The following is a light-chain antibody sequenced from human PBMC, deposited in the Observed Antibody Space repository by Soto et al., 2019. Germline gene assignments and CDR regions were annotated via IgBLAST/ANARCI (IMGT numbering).Light chain of an antibody. V-gene: IGLV2-11*01. J-gene: IGLJ3*02. CDR3: CSYAGTYTWV. CDR1: SSDVGGYKY. CDR2: DVN. Sequence: QSVLTQPRSVSGSPGQSVTISCTGTSSDVGGYKYVSWYQQYPGKAPQLMIYDVNERPSGVPYRFSGSKSGNTASLTISGLQAEDEADYYCCSYAGTYTWVFGGGTKVTVL.